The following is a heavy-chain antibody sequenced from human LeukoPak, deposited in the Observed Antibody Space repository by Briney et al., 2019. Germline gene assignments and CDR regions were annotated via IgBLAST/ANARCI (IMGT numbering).Heavy chain of an antibody. CDR1: GGSFSGYY. CDR3: ARGRLGRVLYYCYYGMDV. V-gene: IGHV4-34*01. J-gene: IGHJ6*02. CDR2: INHSGST. Sequence: SETLSLTCAVYGGSFSGYYWSWIRQPPGKGLEWIGEINHSGSTNYNPSLKSRVTISVDTSKNQFSLKLSSVTAADTAVYYCARGRLGRVLYYCYYGMDVWGQGTTVTVSS. D-gene: IGHD3-10*01.